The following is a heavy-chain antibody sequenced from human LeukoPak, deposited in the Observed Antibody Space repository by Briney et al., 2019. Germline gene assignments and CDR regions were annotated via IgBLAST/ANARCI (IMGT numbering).Heavy chain of an antibody. V-gene: IGHV4-34*01. CDR3: ASSLTGYSSSWFLAY. Sequence: PSETLSLTCAVSGESHSRFYWSWIRQSPGRGLEWTGEINHSGSPNYNPSLKSRVTISLDTSKNQFSLRVPSVTAADTAFYFCASSLTGYSSSWFLAYWGPGTLVTVSS. CDR1: GESHSRFY. D-gene: IGHD6-13*01. J-gene: IGHJ4*02. CDR2: INHSGSP.